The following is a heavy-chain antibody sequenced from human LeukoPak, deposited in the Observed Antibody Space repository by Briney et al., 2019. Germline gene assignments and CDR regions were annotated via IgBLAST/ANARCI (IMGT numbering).Heavy chain of an antibody. V-gene: IGHV3-23*01. J-gene: IGHJ5*01. CDR1: GFTFSSYA. CDR3: ARGGSYSWFDS. CDR2: ISGSGGST. Sequence: GGSLRLSCAASGFTFSSYAMSWVRQAPGKGLEWVSAISGSGGSTYYADSVKGRFTISRDNSKNSLYLQMNSLRAEDTAVYYCARGGSYSWFDSWGQGTPVTVSS.